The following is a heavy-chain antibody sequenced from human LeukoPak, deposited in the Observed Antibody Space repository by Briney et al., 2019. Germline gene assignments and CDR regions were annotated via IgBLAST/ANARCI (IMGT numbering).Heavy chain of an antibody. CDR2: INSDGGST. CDR3: ARDEEAGILWFGESSHGMDV. D-gene: IGHD3-10*01. Sequence: GGSLRLSCAASGFTFSCYWMHWVRQAPGKGLVWVSRINSDGGSTSYADSVKGRFTISRDNAKNTLYLQMNSLRAEDTAVYYCARDEEAGILWFGESSHGMDVWGQGTTVTVSS. V-gene: IGHV3-74*01. CDR1: GFTFSCYW. J-gene: IGHJ6*02.